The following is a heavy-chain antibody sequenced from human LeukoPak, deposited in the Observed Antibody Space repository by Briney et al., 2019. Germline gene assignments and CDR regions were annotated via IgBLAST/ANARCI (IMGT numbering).Heavy chain of an antibody. CDR3: AKDNYGGNPLGYYYYYMDV. V-gene: IGHV3-23*01. J-gene: IGHJ6*03. Sequence: PGGSLRLSCAASGFTFSSYAMSWVRQATGKGLEWVSAISGSGGSTYYADFVKGRFTISRDNSKNTLYLQMNSLRAEDTAVYYCAKDNYGGNPLGYYYYYMDVWGKGTTVTVSS. CDR2: ISGSGGST. CDR1: GFTFSSYA. D-gene: IGHD4-23*01.